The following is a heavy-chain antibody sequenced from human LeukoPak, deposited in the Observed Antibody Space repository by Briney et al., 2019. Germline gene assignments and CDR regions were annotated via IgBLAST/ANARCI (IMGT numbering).Heavy chain of an antibody. V-gene: IGHV3-11*04. CDR3: ASEYSSSWYEAFDI. Sequence: GGSLRLSCVASGFTFSDYYMSWLRLAPGKGLEWVSYISSSGSTIYYADSVKGRFTISSDNAKNSLYLQMNSLRAEDTAVYYCASEYSSSWYEAFDIWGQGTMVTVSS. D-gene: IGHD6-13*01. CDR1: GFTFSDYY. J-gene: IGHJ3*02. CDR2: ISSSGSTI.